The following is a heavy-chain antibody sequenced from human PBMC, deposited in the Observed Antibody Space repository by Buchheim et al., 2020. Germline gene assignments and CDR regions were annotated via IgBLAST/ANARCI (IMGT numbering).Heavy chain of an antibody. J-gene: IGHJ6*02. V-gene: IGHV3-30-3*01. CDR3: ARNVYYFWSAIGSYYYDYYGMDF. Sequence: QVQLVESGGGVVQPGRSLRLSCAASGFTFSSYAMHWVRQAPGKGLEWVAVISYDGSNKYYADSVKGRFTISRDNSKNTLYLQMNSLRSEHTAMYYCARNVYYFWSAIGSYYYDYYGMDFWGQGTT. D-gene: IGHD3-3*01. CDR2: ISYDGSNK. CDR1: GFTFSSYA.